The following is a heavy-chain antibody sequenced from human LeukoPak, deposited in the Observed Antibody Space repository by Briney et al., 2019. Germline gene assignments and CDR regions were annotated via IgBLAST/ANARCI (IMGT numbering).Heavy chain of an antibody. J-gene: IGHJ4*02. Sequence: SETLSLTCTVSGGSISSYYWSWIRQPPGKGLEWIGYVYYSGSTNYNPSLKSRVTISVDTSKNQFSLNLTSVIAADTAVYYCARSNWNYDGHFDYWGQGVLVTVSS. CDR2: VYYSGST. D-gene: IGHD1-7*01. CDR1: GGSISSYY. V-gene: IGHV4-59*01. CDR3: ARSNWNYDGHFDY.